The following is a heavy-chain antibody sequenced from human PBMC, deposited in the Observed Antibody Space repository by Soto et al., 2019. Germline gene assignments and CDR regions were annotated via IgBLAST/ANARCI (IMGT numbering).Heavy chain of an antibody. CDR1: GGSISSSSYY. D-gene: IGHD6-13*01. J-gene: IGHJ4*02. CDR3: ARRVAAAGNFDY. V-gene: IGHV4-39*01. CDR2: IYYSGRT. Sequence: SETLSLTCTVSGGSISSSSYYWGWIRRPPGKGLEWIGSIYYSGRTYYNPSLKSRVAISVDTSKNRFSLKLNSVTAADTVVYYCARRVAAAGNFDYWGQGTLVTVSS.